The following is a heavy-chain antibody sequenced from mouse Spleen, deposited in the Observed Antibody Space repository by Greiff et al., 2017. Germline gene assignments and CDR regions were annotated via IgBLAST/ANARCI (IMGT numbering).Heavy chain of an antibody. CDR3: ARNERLGEVFAY. V-gene: IGHV2-6*02. Sequence: QVQLKQSGPGLVAPSQSLSITCTVSGFSLTSYGVHWVRQPPGKGLEWLVVIWSDGSTTYNSALKSRLSISKDNSKSQVFLKMNSLQTDDTAMYYCARNERLGEVFAYWGQGTLVTVSA. J-gene: IGHJ3*01. CDR1: GFSLTSYG. CDR2: IWSDGST. D-gene: IGHD4-1*01.